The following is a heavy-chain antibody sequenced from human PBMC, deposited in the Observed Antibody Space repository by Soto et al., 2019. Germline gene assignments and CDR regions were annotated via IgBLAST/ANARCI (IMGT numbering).Heavy chain of an antibody. CDR3: ARNGYSSRTQYYFDY. CDR2: ISYDGSSK. Sequence: QVQLVESGGGVVQPGRSLRLSCAASGFTFSSYGMHWVRQAPGKGLEWVAVISYDGSSKYYADSVKGRFTISRDNSKNTLYLQMNSLRAEDTAVYYCARNGYSSRTQYYFDYWGQGTLVTVSS. J-gene: IGHJ4*02. CDR1: GFTFSSYG. V-gene: IGHV3-30*03. D-gene: IGHD6-13*01.